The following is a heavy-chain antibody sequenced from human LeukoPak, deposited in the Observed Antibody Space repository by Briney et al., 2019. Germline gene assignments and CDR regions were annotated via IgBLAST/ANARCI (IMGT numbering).Heavy chain of an antibody. CDR3: ARGETREMATIGAAFHI. D-gene: IGHD5-24*01. J-gene: IGHJ3*02. V-gene: IGHV1-18*01. Sequence: GASVKVSCKASGYTFTSYGISWVRQAPGQGLEWMGWISAYNGNTNYAQKLQGRVTMTTDTSTSTAYMELRSLRSDDTAVYYCARGETREMATIGAAFHIWGQGTMVTVSS. CDR2: ISAYNGNT. CDR1: GYTFTSYG.